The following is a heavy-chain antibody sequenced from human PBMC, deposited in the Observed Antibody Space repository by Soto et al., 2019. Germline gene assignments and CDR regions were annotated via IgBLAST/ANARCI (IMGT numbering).Heavy chain of an antibody. Sequence: ASVKASCKASGYTFTSYGISWVRQAPGQGLEWMGWISAYNGNTNYAQKLQGRVTMTTDTSTSTAYMELRSLRSDDTAVYYCARDLAKVARQTNFYYYYYGMDVWGQGTTVTVSS. J-gene: IGHJ6*02. V-gene: IGHV1-18*01. CDR2: ISAYNGNT. CDR1: GYTFTSYG. CDR3: ARDLAKVARQTNFYYYYYGMDV. D-gene: IGHD2-15*01.